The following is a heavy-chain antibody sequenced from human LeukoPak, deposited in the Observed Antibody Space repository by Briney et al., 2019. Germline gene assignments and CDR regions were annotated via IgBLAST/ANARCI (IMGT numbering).Heavy chain of an antibody. V-gene: IGHV3-48*02. CDR3: AQKGGADN. CDR1: GFTFSRFG. J-gene: IGHJ4*02. CDR2: ISSSSSNNI. Sequence: HPGGSLRLSCAASGFTFSRFGMNWVRQAPGKGLEWVSYISSSSSNNIYYADSVKGRSTISRDNAKNSLYLQMNSLRDEDTAVYYCAQKGGADNWGQGTLVTVSS. D-gene: IGHD2-15*01.